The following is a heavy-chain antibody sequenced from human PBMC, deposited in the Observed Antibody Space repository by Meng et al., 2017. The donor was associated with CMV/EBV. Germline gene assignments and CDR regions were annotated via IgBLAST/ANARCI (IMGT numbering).Heavy chain of an antibody. Sequence: GGSLRFSCAASGFTFSTSAMHWVRQAPGKGLEWVAVISYDGSNKYYADPVKGRFTISGDNSKNTLYLQMNNLRAEDTAVYYCARVWCSSASCAIFDHWGQGTLVTVAS. V-gene: IGHV3-30*04. J-gene: IGHJ4*02. CDR2: ISYDGSNK. CDR3: ARVWCSSASCAIFDH. CDR1: GFTFSTSA. D-gene: IGHD2-2*01.